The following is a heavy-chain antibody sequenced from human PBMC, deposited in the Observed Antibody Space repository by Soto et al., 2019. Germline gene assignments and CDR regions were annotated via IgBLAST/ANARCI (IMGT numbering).Heavy chain of an antibody. J-gene: IGHJ4*02. D-gene: IGHD6-19*01. Sequence: QVQLVESGGGVVQPGRSLRLSCAASGFTFSSYGMHWVRQAPGKGLEWVAVIWYDGSNKYYADSVKGRFTISRDNSKNTLYLQMNSLRAEDTAVYYCARDQGIAVDRGYFYYWGQGTLVTVSS. CDR2: IWYDGSNK. CDR3: ARDQGIAVDRGYFYY. V-gene: IGHV3-33*01. CDR1: GFTFSSYG.